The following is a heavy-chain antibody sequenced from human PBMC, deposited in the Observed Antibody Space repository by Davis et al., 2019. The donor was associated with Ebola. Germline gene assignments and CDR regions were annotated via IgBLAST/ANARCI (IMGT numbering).Heavy chain of an antibody. D-gene: IGHD3-3*01. Sequence: GESLKISCAASGFTFSSYWMHWVRQAPGKGLVWVSRINSNGGSTYYADSVKGRFTISRDNSKNTLYLQMSSLRAEDTAVYYCVNGVTYYDFWSGYSGYWGQGTLVTVSS. CDR3: VNGVTYYDFWSGYSGY. V-gene: IGHV3-74*01. J-gene: IGHJ4*02. CDR2: INSNGGST. CDR1: GFTFSSYW.